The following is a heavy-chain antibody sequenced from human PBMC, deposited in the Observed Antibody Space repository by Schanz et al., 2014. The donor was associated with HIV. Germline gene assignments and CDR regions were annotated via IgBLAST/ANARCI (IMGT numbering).Heavy chain of an antibody. CDR1: GFTFSTYS. CDR2: MWYDESHK. CDR3: ARETSGFSTSWPPRYHYYGMDV. V-gene: IGHV3-33*08. J-gene: IGHJ6*02. Sequence: VQLVESGGGLVKPGGSLRLSCAASGFTFSTYSMNWVRQAPGKGLEWVAAMWYDESHKGYADSVKGRFTISRDNSKNTLYLEMNSLRPEDTAVYYCARETSGFSTSWPPRYHYYGMDVWGQGTTVTVSS. D-gene: IGHD6-13*01.